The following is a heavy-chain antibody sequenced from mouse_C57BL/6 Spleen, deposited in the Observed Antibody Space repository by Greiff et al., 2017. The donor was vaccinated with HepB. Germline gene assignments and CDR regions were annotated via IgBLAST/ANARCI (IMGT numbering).Heavy chain of an antibody. J-gene: IGHJ1*03. Sequence: QVQLKQSGPELVKPGASVKISCKASGYAFSSSWMNWVKQRPGKGLEWIGRIYPGDGDTNYNGKFKGKATLTADKSSSTAYMQLSSLTSEDSAVYFCARDYYYGSSGDFDVWGTGTTVTVSS. CDR1: GYAFSSSW. CDR2: IYPGDGDT. D-gene: IGHD1-1*01. CDR3: ARDYYYGSSGDFDV. V-gene: IGHV1-82*01.